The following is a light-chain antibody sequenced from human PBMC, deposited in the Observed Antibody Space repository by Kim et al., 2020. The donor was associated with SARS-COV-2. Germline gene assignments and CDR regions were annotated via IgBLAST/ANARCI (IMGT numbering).Light chain of an antibody. CDR1: EDVSSE. CDR2: GAS. J-gene: IGKJ2*03. V-gene: IGKV3-15*01. Sequence: VSPGERVTHSCRASEDVSSELAWYQQKPGQAPRLLIFGASSRATGIPVRFSGSGSGTEFTLSISSLQSEDFAVYYCQQYTNWPPYSFGQGTKLEI. CDR3: QQYTNWPPYS.